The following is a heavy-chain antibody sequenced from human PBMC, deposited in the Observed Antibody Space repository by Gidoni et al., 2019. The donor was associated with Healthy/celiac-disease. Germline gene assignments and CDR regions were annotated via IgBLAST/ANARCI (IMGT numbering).Heavy chain of an antibody. CDR1: GGSISSYY. D-gene: IGHD1-26*01. Sequence: QVQLQESGPGLVKPSETLSLTCTVSGGSISSYYWSCIRQPPGKGLVWIGYIYYSGSTNYNPSLKSRVTISVDTSKNQFSLKLSSVTAADTAVYYCARDAPVKGATHWFDPWGQGTLVTVSS. V-gene: IGHV4-59*01. CDR3: ARDAPVKGATHWFDP. J-gene: IGHJ5*02. CDR2: IYYSGST.